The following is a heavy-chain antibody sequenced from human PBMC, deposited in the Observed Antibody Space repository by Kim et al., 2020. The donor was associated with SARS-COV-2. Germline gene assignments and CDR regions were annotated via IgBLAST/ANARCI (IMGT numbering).Heavy chain of an antibody. J-gene: IGHJ3*02. CDR2: ISSSSSYT. D-gene: IGHD2-21*02. V-gene: IGHV3-11*06. CDR1: GFTFNDHY. Sequence: GGSLRLSCAASGFTFNDHYMSWIRQAPGKGLEWLAYISSSSSYTDYADSVKGRFTISRDNAKNSLSLYMNSLRAEDTAVYYCATHKRYCGDDCHTVDAFDIWGQGTMVTVSS. CDR3: ATHKRYCGDDCHTVDAFDI.